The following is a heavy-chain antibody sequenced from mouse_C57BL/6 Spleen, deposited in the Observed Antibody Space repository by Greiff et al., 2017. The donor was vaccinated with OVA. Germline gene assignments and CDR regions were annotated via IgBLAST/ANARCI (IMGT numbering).Heavy chain of an antibody. D-gene: IGHD2-1*01. J-gene: IGHJ3*01. Sequence: VQLQQSGAELAKPGASVKLSCKASGYTFTSYWMHWVQPRPGQGLEWIGYINPSSGYTTYNQTFKDTATLTADKSSSSAYRQLSSLTYKDSEDYDSAKYGNYGAGLAYWGQGTLVTVSA. V-gene: IGHV1-7*01. CDR3: AKYGNYGAGLAY. CDR1: GYTFTSYW. CDR2: INPSSGYT.